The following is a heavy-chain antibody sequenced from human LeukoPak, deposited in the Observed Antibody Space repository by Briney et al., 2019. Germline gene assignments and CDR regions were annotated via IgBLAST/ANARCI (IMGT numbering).Heavy chain of an antibody. D-gene: IGHD6-13*01. J-gene: IGHJ4*02. Sequence: TGGSLRLSCAASGFIVSDKYMSWVRQAPGKGLEWISVIYSDGNTYYSDSVKGRFTISRDNSKNTLLLQMDSLRVDDTAVYYCTRGHYSNTLGGQGTLVTVSS. CDR3: TRGHYSNTL. V-gene: IGHV3-66*01. CDR2: IYSDGNT. CDR1: GFIVSDKY.